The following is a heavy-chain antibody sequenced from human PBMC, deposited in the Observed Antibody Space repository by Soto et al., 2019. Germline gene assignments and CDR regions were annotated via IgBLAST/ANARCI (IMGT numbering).Heavy chain of an antibody. CDR3: ARLLFGAANWFDP. Sequence: SETLSLTCAVYGGSFSGYYWSWVRQPPGKGLEWIGEINHSGSTKYNPSLKSRVTISVDTSKNQFSLKLSSVTAADTAVYYCARLLFGAANWFDPWGQGTLVTVS. CDR1: GGSFSGYY. J-gene: IGHJ5*02. CDR2: INHSGST. D-gene: IGHD3-10*01. V-gene: IGHV4-34*01.